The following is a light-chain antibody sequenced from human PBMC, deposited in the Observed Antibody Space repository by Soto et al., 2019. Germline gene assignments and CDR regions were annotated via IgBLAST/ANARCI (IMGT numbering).Light chain of an antibody. CDR2: GAY. J-gene: IGKJ1*01. Sequence: VMTQCPATLSVSPGERATLSCTASQSVSTNFAWHQQRPGQAPRLIISGAYTRATGIPARFSGSGSGTEFTLTISSLQSEYFAIYYCQQFNKWPRTFGQGTKVDIK. V-gene: IGKV3-15*01. CDR3: QQFNKWPRT. CDR1: QSVSTN.